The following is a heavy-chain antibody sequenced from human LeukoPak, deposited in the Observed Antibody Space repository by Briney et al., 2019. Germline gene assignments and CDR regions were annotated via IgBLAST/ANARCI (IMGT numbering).Heavy chain of an antibody. Sequence: KASQTLSLTCTVSGGSISSGGYYWSWIRQHPGKGLEWIGYIYYSGSTYYNPSLKSRVTISVDTSKNQFSLKLSSVTAADTAVYYCARVMVRGVIVQFDPRGQGTLVTVSS. CDR2: IYYSGST. J-gene: IGHJ5*02. CDR1: GGSISSGGYY. V-gene: IGHV4-31*03. D-gene: IGHD3-10*01. CDR3: ARVMVRGVIVQFDP.